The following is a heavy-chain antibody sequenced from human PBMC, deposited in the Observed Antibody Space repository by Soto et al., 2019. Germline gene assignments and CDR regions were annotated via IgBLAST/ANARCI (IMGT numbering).Heavy chain of an antibody. CDR2: IIPISSTT. CDR1: GGNFITFA. V-gene: IGHV1-69*01. D-gene: IGHD7-27*01. CDR3: AKNLGIDPFGSYGLDV. J-gene: IGHJ6*02. Sequence: QVELVQSGAEVKKPGSSVKVSCKASGGNFITFAISWVRQAPGQGLEWMGEIIPISSTTKSAHKFQDRVTLSADGSSSAVHMELLSLKSEDTAIYFCAKNLGIDPFGSYGLDVWGQGTTVTVSS.